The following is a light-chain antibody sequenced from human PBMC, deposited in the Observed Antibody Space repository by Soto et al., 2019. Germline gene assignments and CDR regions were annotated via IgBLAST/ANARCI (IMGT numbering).Light chain of an antibody. CDR3: GTWDSSLGAYV. CDR1: SSNIENNY. CDR2: DNN. Sequence: QSVLTQPPSVSAAPGQKVTISCSGSSSNIENNYVSWYQQLPGTAPKLLIYDNNRRPSVIPDRFSGSKSATSATLGITGLQTGDEADYYCGTWDSSLGAYVFGTGTKLTVL. J-gene: IGLJ1*01. V-gene: IGLV1-51*01.